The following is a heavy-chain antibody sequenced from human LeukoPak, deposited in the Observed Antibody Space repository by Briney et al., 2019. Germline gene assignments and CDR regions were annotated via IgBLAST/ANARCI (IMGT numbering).Heavy chain of an antibody. CDR1: GFTFSVYG. Sequence: GGSLRLSCGASGFTFSVYGMHWVRQAPGKGLEWVAVIWSDGSNEYFADSVKGRFTISRDNVNNTVYLQMNSLRAEDTAVYYCARSSGDSFDYWGQGTLVTVSS. CDR2: IWSDGSNE. D-gene: IGHD3-10*01. CDR3: ARSSGDSFDY. J-gene: IGHJ4*02. V-gene: IGHV3-33*01.